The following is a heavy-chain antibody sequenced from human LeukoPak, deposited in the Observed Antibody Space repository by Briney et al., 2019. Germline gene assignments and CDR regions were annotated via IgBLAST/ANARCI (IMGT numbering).Heavy chain of an antibody. CDR2: IYYSGST. CDR1: GGSISSYY. J-gene: IGHJ4*02. CDR3: ARIPVIYDSSGYIQYPDY. D-gene: IGHD3-22*01. Sequence: SETLSLTCTVSGGSISSYYWSWIRQPPGKGLEWIGSIYYSGSTYYNPSLKSRVTISVDTSKNQFSLKLSSVTAADTAVYYCARIPVIYDSSGYIQYPDYWGQGTLSPSPQ. V-gene: IGHV4-39*07.